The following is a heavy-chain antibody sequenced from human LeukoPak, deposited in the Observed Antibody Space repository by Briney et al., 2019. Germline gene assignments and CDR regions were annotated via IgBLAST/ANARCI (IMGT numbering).Heavy chain of an antibody. J-gene: IGHJ4*02. V-gene: IGHV3-30*02. Sequence: GGSLRLSCAASGFTFSSYGMHWVRQAPGKGLEWVAFIRYDGSNKYYADSVKGRFTISRDNSKNTLYLQMNSLRAEDTAVYYCAKGDDFWSGYSDFDYWGQGTLVTVSS. CDR3: AKGDDFWSGYSDFDY. CDR1: GFTFSSYG. CDR2: IRYDGSNK. D-gene: IGHD3-3*01.